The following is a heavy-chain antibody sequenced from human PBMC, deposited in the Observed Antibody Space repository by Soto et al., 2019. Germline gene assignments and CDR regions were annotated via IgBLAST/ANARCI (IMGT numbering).Heavy chain of an antibody. V-gene: IGHV3-30*03. Sequence: PGGSLRLSCAASEFTFSNYAMHWVRQPPGKGLQWLAVISYDGNNKYYADSVEGRFTISRDNSKNTVYLQMNSLRLEDTAVYYCARGPSYSDSYFDYWGQGTLVIVSS. CDR2: ISYDGNNK. D-gene: IGHD4-17*01. J-gene: IGHJ4*02. CDR3: ARGPSYSDSYFDY. CDR1: EFTFSNYA.